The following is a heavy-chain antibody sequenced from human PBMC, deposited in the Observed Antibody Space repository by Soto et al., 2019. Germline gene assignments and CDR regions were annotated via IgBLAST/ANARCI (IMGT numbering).Heavy chain of an antibody. CDR3: AKAEGGTWGTEYFQY. CDR2: ITGSGGDT. Sequence: EVQLLESGGALVQPGGSLRLSCAASGFTFSSYAMTWVRQAPGKGLEWVSLITGSGGDTYYGDSVKGRFTISRDNSKNTLFLQMNSQRVEDTAVYFCAKAEGGTWGTEYFQYWGPGTLVTVSS. CDR1: GFTFSSYA. J-gene: IGHJ1*01. V-gene: IGHV3-23*01. D-gene: IGHD7-27*01.